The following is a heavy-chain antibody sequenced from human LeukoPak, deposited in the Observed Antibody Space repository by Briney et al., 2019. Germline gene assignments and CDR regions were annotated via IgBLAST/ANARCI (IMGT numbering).Heavy chain of an antibody. Sequence: GGSLRLSCAAPGFTFSSYAMSWVRQAPGKGLEWVSAISGSGGSTYYADSVKGRFTISRDNSKNTLYLQMNSLRAEDTAVYYCATLPASGGSRESRGQGTLVTVSS. CDR3: ATLPASGGSRES. CDR1: GFTFSSYA. D-gene: IGHD2-15*01. CDR2: ISGSGGST. J-gene: IGHJ4*02. V-gene: IGHV3-23*01.